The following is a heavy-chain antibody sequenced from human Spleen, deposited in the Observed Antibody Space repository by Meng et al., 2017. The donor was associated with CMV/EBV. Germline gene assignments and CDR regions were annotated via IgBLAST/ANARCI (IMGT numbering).Heavy chain of an antibody. D-gene: IGHD2-2*01. J-gene: IGHJ5*02. Sequence: APGPGLVNPSPTLSLTCTASGCSISSGDYYWSWIRQPPGKGLEWIGYIYYSGSTYYNPSLKSRVTISVDTSKNQFSLKLSSVTAADTAVYYCARGNIVVVPAAIFDWFDPWGQGTLVTVPS. CDR2: IYYSGST. CDR1: GCSISSGDYY. V-gene: IGHV4-30-4*08. CDR3: ARGNIVVVPAAIFDWFDP.